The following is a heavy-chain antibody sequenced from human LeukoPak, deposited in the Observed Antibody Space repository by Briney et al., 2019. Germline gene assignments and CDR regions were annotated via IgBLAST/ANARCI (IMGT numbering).Heavy chain of an antibody. V-gene: IGHV4-59*01. CDR1: GGSIRTYY. J-gene: IGHJ5*02. CDR2: INYSGNT. Sequence: SETLSLTCTVSGGSIRTYYWSWIRQPPGKGLEWIGYINYSGNTKYNPSLKSRVTILVDTSKNQFSLKLSSVTAADTAQYYCARGRRRVDPWGQGTLVTVSS. CDR3: ARGRRRVDP.